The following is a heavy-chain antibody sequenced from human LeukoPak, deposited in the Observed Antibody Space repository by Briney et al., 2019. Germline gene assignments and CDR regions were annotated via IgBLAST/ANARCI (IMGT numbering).Heavy chain of an antibody. J-gene: IGHJ4*02. V-gene: IGHV1-69*13. CDR3: AVNIVATTLAWDY. CDR1: GGTFSSYA. D-gene: IGHD5-12*01. Sequence: ASVKVSCKASGGTFSSYAISWVRQAPGQGLDWMGGIIPIFGTANYAQKFQGRVTITADESTSTAYMELSSLRSEDTAVYYCAVNIVATTLAWDYWGQGTLVTVSS. CDR2: IIPIFGTA.